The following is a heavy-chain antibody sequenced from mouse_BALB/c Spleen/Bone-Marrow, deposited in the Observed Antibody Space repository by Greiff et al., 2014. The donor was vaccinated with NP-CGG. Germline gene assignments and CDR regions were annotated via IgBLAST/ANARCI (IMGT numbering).Heavy chain of an antibody. J-gene: IGHJ2*01. CDR2: INPSNGGT. Sequence: VQLQQSGAELVKPGASVKLSCKASGYTFTSYYMYWVKQRPGQGLEWIGEINPSNGGTNFNEKFKSKATLTVDKSSSTAYMQLSSLTSEDSAVYYGTRYGNYYFDCWDKGTTLTVSA. CDR1: GYTFTSYY. D-gene: IGHD2-1*01. CDR3: TRYGNYYFDC. V-gene: IGHV1S81*02.